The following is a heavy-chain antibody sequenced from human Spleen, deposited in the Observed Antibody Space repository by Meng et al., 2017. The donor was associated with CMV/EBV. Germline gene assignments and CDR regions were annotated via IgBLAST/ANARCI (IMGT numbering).Heavy chain of an antibody. CDR1: GFSFSSYG. D-gene: IGHD6-6*01. Sequence: GGSLRLSCAASGFSFSSYGMSWVRQAPGKGLEWVSATSGSSGSTYYADSVKGRFTISRDNSKNTLFLQMNSLRAEDTAIYYCAKSIVGRRLIGFDYWGQGTLVTVSS. CDR3: AKSIVGRRLIGFDY. CDR2: TSGSSGST. V-gene: IGHV3-23*01. J-gene: IGHJ4*02.